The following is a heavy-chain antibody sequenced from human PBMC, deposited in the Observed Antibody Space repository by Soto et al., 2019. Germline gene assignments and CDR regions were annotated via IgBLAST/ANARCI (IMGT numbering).Heavy chain of an antibody. CDR1: GGSISSYY. V-gene: IGHV4-59*12. D-gene: IGHD2-21*01. CDR2: IFYSNSA. Sequence: PSETLSLTCTVSGGSISSYYWSWIRQPPGKGLEWIGYIFYSNSANYNPSLRSRVTISVDTSKNQFSLTLNSVTAADTATYYCARGGISHWAYFYYMDVWDRGTTVTVSS. CDR3: ARGGISHWAYFYYMDV. J-gene: IGHJ6*03.